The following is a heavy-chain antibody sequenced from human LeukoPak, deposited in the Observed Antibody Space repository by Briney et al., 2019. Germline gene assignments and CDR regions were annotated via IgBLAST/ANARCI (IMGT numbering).Heavy chain of an antibody. CDR2: INRSSSYI. CDR1: GFTFSSYS. Sequence: PGGSLRLSCAASGFTFSSYSMNWVRQAPGKGLEWVSSINRSSSYIYYGDSVKGRFTISRDNAKNSLYLQMHSLRAEDTAVYYCARVVWGWDTAMPTPFDYWGQGTLVTVSS. V-gene: IGHV3-21*01. D-gene: IGHD5-18*01. J-gene: IGHJ4*02. CDR3: ARVVWGWDTAMPTPFDY.